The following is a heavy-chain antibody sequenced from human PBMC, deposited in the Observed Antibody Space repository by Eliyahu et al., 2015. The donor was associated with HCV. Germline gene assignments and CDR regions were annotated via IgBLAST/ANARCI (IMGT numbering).Heavy chain of an antibody. CDR2: INPSGGST. J-gene: IGHJ3*02. CDR1: GYTFTSYY. V-gene: IGHV1-46*01. CDR3: ARVDYGGNNDDAFDI. D-gene: IGHD4-23*01. Sequence: QVQLVQSGAEVKKPGASVKVSCKASGYTFTSYYMHWVRQAPGQGLEWMGIINPSGGSTSYAQKFQGRVTMTRDTSTSTVYMELSSLRSEDTAVYYCARVDYGGNNDDAFDIWGQGTMVTVSS.